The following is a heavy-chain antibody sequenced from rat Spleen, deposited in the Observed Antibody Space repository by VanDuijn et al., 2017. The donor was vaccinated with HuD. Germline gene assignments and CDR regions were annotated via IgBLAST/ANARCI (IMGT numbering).Heavy chain of an antibody. CDR3: ARHLREASGVMDV. Sequence: QVQLKESGPGLVQPSQTLSLTCTVSGFSLISYHMHWVRQSPGKGLEWMGVLWSDGDTSYNSALKSRLSISRDTSKSQVFLKMNSLQPEDTGTYYCARHLREASGVMDVWGQGASVTVSS. V-gene: IGHV2-32*01. CDR1: GFSLISYH. D-gene: IGHD4-3*01. J-gene: IGHJ4*01. CDR2: LWSDGDT.